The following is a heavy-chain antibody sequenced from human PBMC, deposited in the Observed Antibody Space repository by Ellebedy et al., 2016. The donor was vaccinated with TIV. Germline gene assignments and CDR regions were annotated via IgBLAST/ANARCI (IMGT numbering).Heavy chain of an antibody. J-gene: IGHJ4*02. Sequence: MPSETLSLTCSVSGASVTSYYWSLIRQAPGQGLEWIGWFYYRGSSHYNPSLKSRVTISVDTYKNQFSLNLSSVSAADTAVYYCVRVVPGGASFDSWGQGTLVTVSS. V-gene: IGHV4-59*02. CDR2: FYYRGSS. CDR1: GASVTSYY. D-gene: IGHD2-8*02. CDR3: VRVVPGGASFDS.